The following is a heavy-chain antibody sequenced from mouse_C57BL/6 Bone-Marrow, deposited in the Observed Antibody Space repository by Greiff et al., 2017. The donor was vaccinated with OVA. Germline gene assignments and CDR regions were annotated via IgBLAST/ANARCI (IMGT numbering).Heavy chain of an antibody. Sequence: VQLQQPGAELVKPGASVKMSCKASGYTFTSYWITWVKQRPGQGLEWIGDIYPGSGSTNYNEKLKSKATLTVDTSSSTAYMQLSSLTSEDSAVYYCARVMGYDAMDYWGQGTSVTVSS. CDR1: GYTFTSYW. CDR3: ARVMGYDAMDY. V-gene: IGHV1-55*01. CDR2: IYPGSGST. J-gene: IGHJ4*01.